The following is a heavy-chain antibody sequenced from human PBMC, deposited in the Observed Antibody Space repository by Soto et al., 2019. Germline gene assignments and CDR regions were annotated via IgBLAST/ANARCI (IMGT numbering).Heavy chain of an antibody. CDR2: IYYRGNA. CDR3: ARLEGLATISYSFDF. V-gene: IGHV4-39*01. Sequence: QLQLQESGPGLVKPSETLSLTCSVSDDSINSDKYYWGWIRQPPGKGLEWIGSIYYRGNAYYNPSLQTRVPLSLDKSKSQFSLKLNSVTAADSAVYFCARLEGLATISYSFDFWGPGALVTVSS. J-gene: IGHJ4*02. D-gene: IGHD3-9*01. CDR1: DDSINSDKYY.